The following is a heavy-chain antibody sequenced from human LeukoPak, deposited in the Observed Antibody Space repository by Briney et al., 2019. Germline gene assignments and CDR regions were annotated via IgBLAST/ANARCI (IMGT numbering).Heavy chain of an antibody. CDR1: GFTFGDYA. V-gene: IGHV3-49*04. D-gene: IGHD6-13*01. Sequence: GGSLRLSCTASGFTFGDYAMSWVRQAPGKGLEWVGFIRSKAYGGTTEYAASVKGRFTISRDDSKSIAYLQMNSLKTEDTAVYYCTGVSRSSWYDYWGQGTLVTVSS. J-gene: IGHJ4*02. CDR2: IRSKAYGGTT. CDR3: TGVSRSSWYDY.